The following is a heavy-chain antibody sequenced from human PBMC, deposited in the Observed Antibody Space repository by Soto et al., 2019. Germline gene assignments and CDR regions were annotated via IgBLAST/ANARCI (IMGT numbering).Heavy chain of an antibody. CDR3: AREGYCTSTTCDTEKFFDFYGMDV. CDR2: ISGYNGYT. V-gene: IGHV1-18*01. CDR1: GYTFINHG. Sequence: QVQLVQSGAEVKKPGASVKVSCKASGYTFINHGLSWVRQAPGQGLEWMGWISGYNGYTKFAKKIQDRVTMTRDTSTSTAYRELRSLRSDDTAVYYCAREGYCTSTTCDTEKFFDFYGMDVWGQGTTVTVSS. D-gene: IGHD2-2*01. J-gene: IGHJ6*02.